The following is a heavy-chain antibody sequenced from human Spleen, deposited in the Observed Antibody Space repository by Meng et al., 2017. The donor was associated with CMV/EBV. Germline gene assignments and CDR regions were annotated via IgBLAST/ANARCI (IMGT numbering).Heavy chain of an antibody. Sequence: SETLSLTCTVSGGSISSSSYYWGWIRQPPGKGLEWIGSSYYSGSTYYNPSLKSRVTISVDTSKNQFSLKLSPVTAADTAVYYCAREDSSGLHFDYWGQGTLVTVSS. V-gene: IGHV4-39*07. CDR3: AREDSSGLHFDY. CDR2: SYYSGST. CDR1: GGSISSSSYY. D-gene: IGHD3-22*01. J-gene: IGHJ4*02.